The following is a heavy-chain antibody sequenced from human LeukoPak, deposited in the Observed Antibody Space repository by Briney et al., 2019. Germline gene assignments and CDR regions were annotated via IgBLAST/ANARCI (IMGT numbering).Heavy chain of an antibody. J-gene: IGHJ4*02. CDR1: GFTFSSSW. Sequence: GGSLILSCAASGFTFSSSWMYWVRQAPGKGLVWVSRINSDESITTYADSVKGRFTISRDNAKNTLYLQMNSLRAEDTAVYYCARGLVPGFLDYWGQGTPVTVSS. CDR2: INSDESIT. V-gene: IGHV3-74*01. CDR3: ARGLVPGFLDY. D-gene: IGHD4-11*01.